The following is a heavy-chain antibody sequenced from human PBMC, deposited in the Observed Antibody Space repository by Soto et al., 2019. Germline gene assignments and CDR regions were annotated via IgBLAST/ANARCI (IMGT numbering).Heavy chain of an antibody. J-gene: IGHJ4*02. V-gene: IGHV4-59*01. CDR2: IHYSGRT. D-gene: IGHD5-12*01. Sequence: QVQLKESGPGLAKPSETLSLTCTVSGGSLTGYFWSWIRQSPGGGLEWLGNIHYSGRTTYNPPPRSRVTISPAAPKTHFSLNLSSVTAANTAVYYCAGGGGWLPQYWGQGTLVTVSS. CDR1: GGSLTGYF. CDR3: AGGGGWLPQY.